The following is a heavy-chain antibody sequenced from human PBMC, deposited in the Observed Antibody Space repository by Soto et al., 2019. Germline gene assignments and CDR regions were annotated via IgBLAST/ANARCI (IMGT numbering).Heavy chain of an antibody. CDR1: GFSLSNYG. V-gene: IGHV3-23*01. Sequence: EVQLLESGGGLGQPGGSLRLSCAASGFSLSNYGMTWVRQAPGKGLEWVSTIRGSNGDTYYGDSVKGRFTISRDISKNTLYLQMSSLRAEDTAVYYYAKDVNYDILAGYYYYWGQGTLVTVSP. CDR3: AKDVNYDILAGYYYY. CDR2: IRGSNGDT. J-gene: IGHJ4*02. D-gene: IGHD3-9*01.